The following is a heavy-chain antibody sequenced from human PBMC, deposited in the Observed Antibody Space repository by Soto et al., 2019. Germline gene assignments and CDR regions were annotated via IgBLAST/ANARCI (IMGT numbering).Heavy chain of an antibody. CDR3: ARGSSIAGLYYGMDV. D-gene: IGHD6-6*01. V-gene: IGHV4-31*02. Sequence: WTWIRQHPGKGLEWIGYNYYRGITYYNPSIKSRVTISLDTSKNQFSLKLSSVTAADTAVYYCARGSSIAGLYYGMDVWGQGTTVTVSS. CDR2: NYYRGIT. J-gene: IGHJ6*02.